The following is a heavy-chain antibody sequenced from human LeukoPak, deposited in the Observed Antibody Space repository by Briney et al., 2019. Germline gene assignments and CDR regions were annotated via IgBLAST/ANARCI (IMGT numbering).Heavy chain of an antibody. CDR1: GGSISSSSYY. CDR3: ARSPYYASGSYTNWFDP. V-gene: IGHV4-39*01. Sequence: LETLSLTCTVSGGSISSSSYYWGWIRQPPGKGLEWIGSIYYSGSTYYNPSLKSRVTISVDTSKNQFSLKLNSVTAADTAVYYCARSPYYASGSYTNWFDPWGQGTLVTVSS. D-gene: IGHD3-10*01. CDR2: IYYSGST. J-gene: IGHJ5*02.